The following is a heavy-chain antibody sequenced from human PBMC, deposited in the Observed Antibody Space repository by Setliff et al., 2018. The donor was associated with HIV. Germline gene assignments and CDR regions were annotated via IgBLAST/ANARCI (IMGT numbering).Heavy chain of an antibody. V-gene: IGHV3-23*01. D-gene: IGHD6-19*01. CDR1: GFTFNSYA. Sequence: AGGSLRLSCVASGFTFNSYAMRWVRQAPGKGLEWVSAIGSSGGDTYYADSVQGRFTISRDNSRNTLFLQLHSLRVDDTALYYCAKAGSGWYEFDAWGQGTLVTVSS. CDR3: AKAGSGWYEFDA. CDR2: IGSSGGDT. J-gene: IGHJ4*02.